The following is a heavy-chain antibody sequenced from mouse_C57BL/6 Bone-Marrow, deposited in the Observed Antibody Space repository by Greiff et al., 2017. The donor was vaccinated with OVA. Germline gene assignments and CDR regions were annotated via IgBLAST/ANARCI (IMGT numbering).Heavy chain of an antibody. CDR3: AREDSSDYDGYAMDY. CDR1: GYTFTDYN. J-gene: IGHJ4*01. V-gene: IGHV1-18*01. CDR2: INPNNGGT. D-gene: IGHD2-4*01. Sequence: VQLQQSGPELVKPGASVKIPCKASGYTFTDYNMDWVKQSHGKSLEWIGDINPNNGGTIYNQKFKGKATLTVDKSSSTAYMELSSRTSEDTAVYYCAREDSSDYDGYAMDYWGQGTSVTVSS.